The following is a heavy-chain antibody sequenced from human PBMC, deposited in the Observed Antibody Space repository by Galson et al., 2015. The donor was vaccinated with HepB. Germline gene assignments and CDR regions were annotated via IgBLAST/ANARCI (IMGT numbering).Heavy chain of an antibody. J-gene: IGHJ4*02. D-gene: IGHD5-12*01. CDR1: GYTLTELS. CDR2: FDPEDGET. CDR3: ATNPVRGYDSGFDY. Sequence: SVKVSCKVSGYTLTELSMHWVRQAPGKGLEWMGGFDPEDGETIYAQKFQGRVTMTEDTSTDTAYMELSSLRSEDTAVYYCATNPVRGYDSGFDYWGQGTLVTVSS. V-gene: IGHV1-24*01.